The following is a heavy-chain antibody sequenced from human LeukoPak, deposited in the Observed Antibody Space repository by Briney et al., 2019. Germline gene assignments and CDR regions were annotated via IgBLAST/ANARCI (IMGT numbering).Heavy chain of an antibody. CDR3: ARLITGTTTAFDI. CDR2: VYTSGST. CDR1: GGSISSYY. Sequence: SETLSLTCSVSGGSISSYYWTWIRQPAGKGLEWIGRVYTSGSTHSNPSLKTRLTMSVVASKNQFSLKLSSVTAADTAVYYCARLITGTTTAFDIWGQGTMVTVSS. J-gene: IGHJ3*02. D-gene: IGHD1-7*01. V-gene: IGHV4-4*07.